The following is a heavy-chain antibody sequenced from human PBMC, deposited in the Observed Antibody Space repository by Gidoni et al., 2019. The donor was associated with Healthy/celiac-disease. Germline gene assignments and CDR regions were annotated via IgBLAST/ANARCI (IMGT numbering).Heavy chain of an antibody. CDR3: ARSITIFGVVPYN. V-gene: IGHV3-66*01. CDR1: GFIVSSNY. Sequence: EVQLVESGGGLVQRGGSLRLSCAASGFIVSSNYMSWVRQAPGKGLEWVSVIYSGGSTYYADSVKVRFTISRDNSKNTLYLQMNSLRAEDTAVYYCARSITIFGVVPYNWGQGTLVTVSS. D-gene: IGHD3-3*01. CDR2: IYSGGST. J-gene: IGHJ4*02.